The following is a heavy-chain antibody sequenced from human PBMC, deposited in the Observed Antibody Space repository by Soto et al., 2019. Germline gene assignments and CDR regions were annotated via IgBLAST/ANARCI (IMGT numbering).Heavy chain of an antibody. CDR3: ARDNSGDFWSGYSHYYFDY. D-gene: IGHD3-3*01. CDR1: GYTLTSYG. V-gene: IGHV1-18*01. Sequence: ASVKVSCKTSGYTLTSYGISWVRQAPGQGLEWMGWISAYSGKTNYAQKFQGRLTMTTDTSTSTAYMELRSLRSDDTALYYCARDNSGDFWSGYSHYYFDYWGQGTLVTVSS. CDR2: ISAYSGKT. J-gene: IGHJ4*02.